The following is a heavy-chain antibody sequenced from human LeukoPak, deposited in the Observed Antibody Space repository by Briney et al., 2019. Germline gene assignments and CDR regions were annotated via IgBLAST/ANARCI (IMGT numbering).Heavy chain of an antibody. J-gene: IGHJ6*03. CDR3: ATDNDFIVGASSMDV. Sequence: ASVKVSCKVSGYTLTELSMHWVRQAPGKGLEWMGGFDPEDGETIYAQKFQGRVTMTEDTSTDTAYMELSRLRSEETAGYYCATDNDFIVGASSMDVWGKGTKVTVSS. CDR1: GYTLTELS. D-gene: IGHD1-26*01. CDR2: FDPEDGET. V-gene: IGHV1-24*01.